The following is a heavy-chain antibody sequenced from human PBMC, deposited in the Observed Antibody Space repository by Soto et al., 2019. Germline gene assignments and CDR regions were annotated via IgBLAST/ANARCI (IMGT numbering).Heavy chain of an antibody. CDR2: IYPGDSDT. Sequence: GESLKISCQASGYRFTNYWIGWVRQMPGNGLEWMGIIYPGDSDTRYSPSFRGQVTISVDKSVNTAYLQWSTLRASDTAMYYCGRVGPHDEILTGPLDVWGQGTTVTVSS. J-gene: IGHJ6*02. D-gene: IGHD3-9*01. CDR1: GYRFTNYW. CDR3: GRVGPHDEILTGPLDV. V-gene: IGHV5-51*01.